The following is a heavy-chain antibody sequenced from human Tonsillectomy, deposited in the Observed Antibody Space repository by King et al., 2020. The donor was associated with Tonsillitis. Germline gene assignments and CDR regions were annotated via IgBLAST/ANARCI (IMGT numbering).Heavy chain of an antibody. CDR2: IYYSGST. J-gene: IGHJ3*02. Sequence: QLQESGPGLVKPSETLSLTCTVSGGSISSYYWSWIRQPPGKGLEWIGYIYYSGSTNYNPSLTSRVTISVDTSKNQFSLKLSSVTAADTAVYYCAETAAYGAFDIWGQGTMVTVSS. V-gene: IGHV4-59*01. CDR3: AETAAYGAFDI. CDR1: GGSISSYY. D-gene: IGHD2-21*02.